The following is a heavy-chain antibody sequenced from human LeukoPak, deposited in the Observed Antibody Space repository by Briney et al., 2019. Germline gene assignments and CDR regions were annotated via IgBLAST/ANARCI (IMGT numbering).Heavy chain of an antibody. CDR3: ARESSGHLGEYYFDY. D-gene: IGHD3-10*01. CDR1: GFTFSSYS. V-gene: IGHV3-33*08. Sequence: GGSLRLSCAASGFTFSSYSMNWVRQAPGKGLEWVAVIWYDGSNKYYADSVKGRFTISRDNSKNTLYLQMNSLRAEDTAVYYCARESSGHLGEYYFDYWGQGTLVTVSS. J-gene: IGHJ4*02. CDR2: IWYDGSNK.